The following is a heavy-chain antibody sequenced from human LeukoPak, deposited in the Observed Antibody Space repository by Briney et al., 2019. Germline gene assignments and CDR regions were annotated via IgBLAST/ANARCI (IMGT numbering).Heavy chain of an antibody. V-gene: IGHV4-31*03. CDR2: IYYSGST. J-gene: IGHJ3*02. CDR3: ARVRSEYYDSSGYSDDAFDI. D-gene: IGHD3-22*01. CDR1: GGSISSGGYY. Sequence: SETLSLTCTVSGGSISSGGYYSSWIRQHPGKGLEWIGYIYYSGSTYYNPSLKSRVTISVDTSKNQFSLKLSSVTTADTAVYYCARVRSEYYDSSGYSDDAFDIWGQGTMVTVSS.